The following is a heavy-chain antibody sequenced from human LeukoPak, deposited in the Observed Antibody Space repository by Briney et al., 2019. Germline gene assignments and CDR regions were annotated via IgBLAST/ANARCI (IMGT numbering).Heavy chain of an antibody. CDR1: GFTVSSNY. Sequence: PGGSLRLSCAASGFTVSSNYMSWVRQAPGKGLEWVSSISSSSSYIYYADSVKGRFTISRDNAKNSLYLQMNSLRAEDTAVYYCARDPNYSSGWYGGGHFDYWGQGTLVTVSS. CDR3: ARDPNYSSGWYGGGHFDY. CDR2: ISSSSSYI. J-gene: IGHJ4*02. V-gene: IGHV3-21*01. D-gene: IGHD6-19*01.